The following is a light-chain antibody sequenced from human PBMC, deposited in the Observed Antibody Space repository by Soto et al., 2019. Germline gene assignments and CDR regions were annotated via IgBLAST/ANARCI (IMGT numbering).Light chain of an antibody. J-gene: IGKJ4*01. CDR2: SAS. V-gene: IGKV3-20*01. CDR1: QSVSSNY. Sequence: EIVLTQSPGTLSLSPGERVTLSCRAIQSVSSNYLAWYQQKPGQAPRLLLYSASSRATGIPDRFSGSESGTDFTLTINRLEPEDFAVYYCQQYGGSPRVTFGGGTKVEIK. CDR3: QQYGGSPRVT.